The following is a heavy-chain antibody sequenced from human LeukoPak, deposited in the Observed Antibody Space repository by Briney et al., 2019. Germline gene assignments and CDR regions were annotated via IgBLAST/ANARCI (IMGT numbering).Heavy chain of an antibody. J-gene: IGHJ6*03. V-gene: IGHV3-7*01. CDR2: IKQDGSEK. Sequence: GGSLRLSCAASGFTFSSYWMSWVRQAPGKGLEWVANIKQDGSEKYYVDSVKGRFTISRGNAKDSLYLQMNSLRAEDMAVHFCARVRRAKRQNRYYFYYYMDVWGKGTTVTVSS. CDR3: ARVRRAKRQNRYYFYYYMDV. CDR1: GFTFSSYW.